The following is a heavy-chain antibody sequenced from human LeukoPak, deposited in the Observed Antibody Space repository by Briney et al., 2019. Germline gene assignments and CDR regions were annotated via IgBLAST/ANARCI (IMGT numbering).Heavy chain of an antibody. D-gene: IGHD3-22*01. CDR2: IIPIFGTA. V-gene: IGHV1-69*13. CDR3: ARDLIRVGVVVIRYAFDI. J-gene: IGHJ3*02. Sequence: SVKVSCKASGGTFSSYAISWVRQAPGQGLEWMGGIIPIFGTANYAQKFQGRVTITADESTSTAYMELSSLRSEDTAVYYCARDLIRVGVVVIRYAFDIWGQGTMVTVSS. CDR1: GGTFSSYA.